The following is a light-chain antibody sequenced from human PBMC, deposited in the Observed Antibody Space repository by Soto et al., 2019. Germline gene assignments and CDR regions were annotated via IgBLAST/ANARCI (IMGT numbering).Light chain of an antibody. J-gene: IGLJ1*01. CDR2: AVS. Sequence: QSVLTQPASVSGSPGQSITISCTGTSSDFGGYNFASWYQHRPGKAPKLMIYAVSNRPSGVSNRFSGSKSGNTASLTISGLQADDEAAYYCRPDVGASLYVCGTETKVT. CDR1: SSDFGGYNF. CDR3: RPDVGASLYV. V-gene: IGLV2-14*01.